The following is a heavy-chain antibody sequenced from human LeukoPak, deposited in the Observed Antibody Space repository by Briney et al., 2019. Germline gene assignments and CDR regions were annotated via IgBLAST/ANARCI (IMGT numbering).Heavy chain of an antibody. CDR3: VKKETSGYYNY. Sequence: GGSLRLSCSASGFAFSSYAMHWVRQAPGKGLEYVSGISSNGGNTHYPDSLKGRFTISRDNPKNTLYLQMSSLRAEDTAVYYCVKKETSGYYNYWGQGTLVTVSS. V-gene: IGHV3-64D*09. D-gene: IGHD3-22*01. CDR2: ISSNGGNT. CDR1: GFAFSSYA. J-gene: IGHJ4*02.